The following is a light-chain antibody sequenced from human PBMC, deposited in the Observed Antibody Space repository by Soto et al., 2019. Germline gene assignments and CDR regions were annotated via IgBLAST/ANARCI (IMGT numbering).Light chain of an antibody. CDR3: QQYSIWRT. CDR1: QSVRSN. CDR2: GAS. Sequence: ELVLTQYPATLSLSPGEKTTLSCRASQSVRSNLAWYQQKPGQAPRLLIYGASTRATGLPARFSGSGSGTEFTLTISGLQSEDFAVYYCQQYSIWRTFGQGTKVDIK. J-gene: IGKJ1*01. V-gene: IGKV3-15*01.